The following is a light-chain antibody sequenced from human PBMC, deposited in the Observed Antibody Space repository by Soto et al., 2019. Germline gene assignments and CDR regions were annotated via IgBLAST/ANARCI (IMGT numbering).Light chain of an antibody. J-gene: IGLJ1*01. CDR2: EVT. V-gene: IGLV2-14*01. CDR3: SSFTSSGTRV. CDR1: SSDVGGYNY. Sequence: QSAPTQPASVSGSPGQSITISCTGTSSDVGGYNYVSWYQQHPGKAPKVMIYEVTNRPSGVSDRFSGSKSGNTASLTISGLQVEDAADYYCSSFTSSGTRVFGTGTKVTVL.